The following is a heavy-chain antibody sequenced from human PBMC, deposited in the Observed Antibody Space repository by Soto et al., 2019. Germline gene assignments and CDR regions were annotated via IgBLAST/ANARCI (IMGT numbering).Heavy chain of an antibody. D-gene: IGHD4-17*01. Sequence: PGGSLRLSXTASGFTFSDYYMSWIRQAPGKGLEWVSYISGRGNTMYYADSVRGRFTISRDNAKNSLHLQMNTLRAEDTALYYCARHDYSDYRQEFDLWGQGTLVTVSS. CDR2: ISGRGNTM. V-gene: IGHV3-11*01. J-gene: IGHJ5*02. CDR3: ARHDYSDYRQEFDL. CDR1: GFTFSDYY.